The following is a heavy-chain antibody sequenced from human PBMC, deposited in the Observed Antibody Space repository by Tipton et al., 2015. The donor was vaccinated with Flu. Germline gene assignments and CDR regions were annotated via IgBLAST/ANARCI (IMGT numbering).Heavy chain of an antibody. Sequence: SLRLSCAASGFSFSDHGMHWVRQAPGKGLEWVAVTSYDGKNVDYVDSVKGRFTISRDNTKNTLYLQMSSLRAEDTAVYYCAKDKGWYDYYFDYWGQGTLVTVSS. J-gene: IGHJ4*02. CDR3: AKDKGWYDYYFDY. CDR1: GFSFSDHG. D-gene: IGHD6-19*01. V-gene: IGHV3-30*18. CDR2: TSYDGKNV.